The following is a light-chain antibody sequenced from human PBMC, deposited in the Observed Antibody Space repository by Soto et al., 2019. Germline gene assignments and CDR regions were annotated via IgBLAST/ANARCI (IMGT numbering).Light chain of an antibody. CDR1: QDVSRY. V-gene: IGKV1-9*01. CDR3: QQLQSTPFT. J-gene: IGKJ3*01. CDR2: GAS. Sequence: QLTQSPSSLSASVGDRVTITCRASQDVSRYLAWYQQKAGKAPKLLIYGASTLQSGVPSRFSGFGSGTEFTLTISSLQTEDFATYHGQQLQSTPFTIGPGTTVDV.